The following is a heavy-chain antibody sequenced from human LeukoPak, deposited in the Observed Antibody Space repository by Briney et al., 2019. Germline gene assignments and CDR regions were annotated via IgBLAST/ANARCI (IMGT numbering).Heavy chain of an antibody. CDR1: GYTFTSYD. CDR2: MNPNSGNT. J-gene: IGHJ5*02. CDR3: ARRGRGYCSGGSCFYWLDP. V-gene: IGHV1-8*01. D-gene: IGHD2-15*01. Sequence: ASVKVSCKASGYTFTSYDINWVRQATGQGLERMGWMNPNSGNTGYAQKFQGRVTMTRNTSISTAYMELSSLRSEDTAVYYCARRGRGYCSGGSCFYWLDPWGQGTLVTVSS.